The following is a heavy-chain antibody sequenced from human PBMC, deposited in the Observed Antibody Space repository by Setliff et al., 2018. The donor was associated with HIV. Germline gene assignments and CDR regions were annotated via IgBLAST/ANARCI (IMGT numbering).Heavy chain of an antibody. CDR1: GDSISSSTFY. V-gene: IGHV4-39*01. Sequence: SSETLSLTCTVSGDSISSSTFYWGWIRQPPGKGLEWIGSIYYSGATYYNPSLKSRVAISVDTSKNQFSLKLSSVTAADTAVYYCARPRLRGSGAFDIWGQGTMVTVSS. CDR2: IYYSGAT. J-gene: IGHJ3*02. CDR3: ARPRLRGSGAFDI. D-gene: IGHD2-21*01.